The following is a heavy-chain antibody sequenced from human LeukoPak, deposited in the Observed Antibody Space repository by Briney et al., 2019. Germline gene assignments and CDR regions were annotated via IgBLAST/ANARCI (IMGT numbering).Heavy chain of an antibody. CDR2: VPYDGSSQ. V-gene: IGHV3-30*03. D-gene: IGHD3-10*01. CDR3: CFGSGKGSYFDY. CDR1: GFAFSNHA. Sequence: PGGSLRLSCTASGFAFSNHAMSWVRQAPGKGLEWVAVVPYDGSSQYADSVKGRFTISRDNSKNTLYLHIRSLRPDDTAIYFCCFGSGKGSYFDYWGQGTRVTVSS. J-gene: IGHJ4*02.